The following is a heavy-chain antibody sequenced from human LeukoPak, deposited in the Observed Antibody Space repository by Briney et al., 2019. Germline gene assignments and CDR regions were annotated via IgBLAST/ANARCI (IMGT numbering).Heavy chain of an antibody. CDR3: ARAPPVVYDFWSGYPSYGVDV. J-gene: IGHJ6*02. D-gene: IGHD3-3*01. V-gene: IGHV1-8*01. CDR1: GYTFTSYD. CDR2: MNPNSGNT. Sequence: ASVKVSCKASGYTFTSYDINWVRQATGQGLEWMGWMNPNSGNTGYAQKFQGRVTMTRNTSISTAYMELSSLRSEDTAVYYCARAPPVVYDFWSGYPSYGVDVWGQGTTVTVSS.